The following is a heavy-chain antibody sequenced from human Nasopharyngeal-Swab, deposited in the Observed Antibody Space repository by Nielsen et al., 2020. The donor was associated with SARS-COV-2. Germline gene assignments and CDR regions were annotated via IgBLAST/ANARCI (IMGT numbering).Heavy chain of an antibody. CDR1: GYTFTSYA. CDR3: ARGGTYYFDY. V-gene: IGHV1-2*02. J-gene: IGHJ4*02. CDR2: INPNTGGT. D-gene: IGHD1-26*01. Sequence: ASVKVSCKASGYTFTSYAMNWVRQAPGQGLEWMGWINPNTGGTNYAQKFQGRVTMTRDTPISTAYMELSRLRSDDTAVYYCARGGTYYFDYWGQGTLVTVSS.